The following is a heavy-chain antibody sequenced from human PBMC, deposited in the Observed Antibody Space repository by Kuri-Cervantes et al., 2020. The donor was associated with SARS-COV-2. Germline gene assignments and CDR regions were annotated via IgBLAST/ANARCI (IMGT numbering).Heavy chain of an antibody. Sequence: GSLRLSCTVSGGSVSSGSYYWSWIRQPPGKGLEWIGYIYYSGSTNYNPSLKSRVTISVDTSKNQFSLKLSSVTAADTAVYYCARSYSGSYSGYWYFDLWGRGTLVTVSS. CDR1: GGSVSSGSYY. V-gene: IGHV4-61*01. D-gene: IGHD1-26*01. CDR2: IYYSGST. CDR3: ARSYSGSYSGYWYFDL. J-gene: IGHJ2*01.